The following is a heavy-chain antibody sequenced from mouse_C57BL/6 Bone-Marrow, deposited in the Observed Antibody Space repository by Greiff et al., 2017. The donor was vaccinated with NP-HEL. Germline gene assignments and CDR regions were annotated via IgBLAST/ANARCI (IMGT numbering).Heavy chain of an antibody. V-gene: IGHV1-4*01. CDR3: ARDLLYGYDGGLDY. Sequence: QVHVKQSGAELARPGASVKMSCKASGYTFTSYTMHWVKQRPGQGLEWIGYINPSSGYTKYNQKFKDKATLTADKSSSTAYMQLSSLTSEDSAVYYCARDLLYGYDGGLDYWGQGTTLTVSS. CDR1: GYTFTSYT. D-gene: IGHD2-2*01. CDR2: INPSSGYT. J-gene: IGHJ2*01.